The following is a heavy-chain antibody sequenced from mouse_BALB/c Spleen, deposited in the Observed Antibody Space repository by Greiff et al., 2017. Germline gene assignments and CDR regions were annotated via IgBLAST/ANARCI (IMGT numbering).Heavy chain of an antibody. CDR1: GYTFTSYN. CDR2: IYPGNGDT. Sequence: QPGAELVKPGASVKMSCKASGYTFTSYNMHWVKQTPGQGLEWIGAIYPGNGDTSYNQKFKGKATLTADKSSSTAYMQLSSLTSEDSAVYYCARDYGSSPYAMDYWGQGTSVTVSS. CDR3: ARDYGSSPYAMDY. J-gene: IGHJ4*01. D-gene: IGHD1-1*01. V-gene: IGHV1-12*01.